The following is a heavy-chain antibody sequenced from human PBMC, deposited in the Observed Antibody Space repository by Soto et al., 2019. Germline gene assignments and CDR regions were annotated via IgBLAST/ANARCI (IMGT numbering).Heavy chain of an antibody. D-gene: IGHD6-19*01. CDR1: GGTFSSYA. CDR2: IIPIFGTA. Sequence: SVKVSCKASGGTFSSYAISWVRQAPGQGLEWMGGIIPIFGTANYAQKFQGRVTITTDESTSTAYMELSSLRSEDTAVYYCARDPRVAGRAFDIWGQGTMVTVSS. CDR3: ARDPRVAGRAFDI. V-gene: IGHV1-69*05. J-gene: IGHJ3*02.